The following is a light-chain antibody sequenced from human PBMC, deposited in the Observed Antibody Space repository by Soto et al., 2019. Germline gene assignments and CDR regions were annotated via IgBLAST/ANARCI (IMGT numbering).Light chain of an antibody. CDR1: QSVRSY. V-gene: IGKV3-11*01. CDR2: DAS. CDR3: QQRSNWPIT. Sequence: FTQSPAPPALASGEQAYISLRASQSVRSYLAWYQQKPGQAPRLLIYDASNRATGIPARFSGSGSGTDFTLTISSLEPEDFAVYYCQQRSNWPITFGQGTRLEN. J-gene: IGKJ5*01.